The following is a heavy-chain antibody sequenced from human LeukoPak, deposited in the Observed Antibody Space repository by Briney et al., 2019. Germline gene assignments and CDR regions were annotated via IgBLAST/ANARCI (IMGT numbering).Heavy chain of an antibody. CDR3: ARVVGYDFWSGYYKAYIWFDP. Sequence: PSETLSLTVAVYDGFFIAYYWSGIRQPPGEGLEGSGEINHIGSTTDNPSPMSRVTISGDTSKNKFSLKLRSVTAADTAVYYCARVVGYDFWSGYYKAYIWFDPWAQGTLVRVS. D-gene: IGHD3-3*01. CDR2: INHIGST. V-gene: IGHV4-34*01. CDR1: DGFFIAYY. J-gene: IGHJ5*02.